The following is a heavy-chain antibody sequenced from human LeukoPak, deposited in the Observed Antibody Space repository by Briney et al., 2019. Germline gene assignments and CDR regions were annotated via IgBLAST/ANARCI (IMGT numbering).Heavy chain of an antibody. CDR2: ISWDGGST. V-gene: IGHV3-43*01. D-gene: IGHD3-22*01. CDR1: GFTFDDYT. Sequence: GGSLRLSCAASGFTFDDYTMHWVRQAPGKGLEWVSLISWDGGSTYYADSVKGRFTISRGNSKNSLYLQMNSLRTEDTALYYCAKDLPEYYYDSSGPSGGFDYWGQGTLVTVSS. J-gene: IGHJ4*02. CDR3: AKDLPEYYYDSSGPSGGFDY.